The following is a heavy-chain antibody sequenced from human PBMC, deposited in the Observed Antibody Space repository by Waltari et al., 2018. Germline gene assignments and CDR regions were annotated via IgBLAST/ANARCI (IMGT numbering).Heavy chain of an antibody. V-gene: IGHV3-74*01. CDR1: GFIFISYW. CDR2: IKCDGSYT. J-gene: IGHJ4*02. D-gene: IGHD1-1*01. Sequence: VQLVGSGGGLVQPGGSLRRSCAASGFIFISYWMHWVRQVPGKGLVWIERIKCDGSYTDYAESERGRFTISRDNAKTTLYLQMNSLGAEDTAVYFCVRDASWNIDYWGQGTLVTVSS. CDR3: VRDASWNIDY.